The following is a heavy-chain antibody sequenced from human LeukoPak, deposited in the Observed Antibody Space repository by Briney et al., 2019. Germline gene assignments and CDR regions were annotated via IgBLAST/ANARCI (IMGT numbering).Heavy chain of an antibody. D-gene: IGHD3-22*01. J-gene: IGHJ4*02. CDR1: GYTFTSYG. CDR2: ISAYNGNT. CDR3: ARDQRSSSGYYPYYFDY. V-gene: IGHV1-18*01. Sequence: ASVKVSCKASGYTFTSYGISWVRQAPGQGLEWMGWISAYNGNTNYAQKLQGSVTMTTDTSTSTAYMELRSLRSDDTAVYYCARDQRSSSGYYPYYFDYWGQGTLVTVSS.